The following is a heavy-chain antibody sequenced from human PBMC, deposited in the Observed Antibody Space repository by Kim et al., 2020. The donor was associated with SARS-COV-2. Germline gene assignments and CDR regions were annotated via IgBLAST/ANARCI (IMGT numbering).Heavy chain of an antibody. CDR2: IKRDGSEK. D-gene: IGHD6-13*01. CDR1: GFTFSNYW. Sequence: GGSLRLSCAASGFTFSNYWMSWVRQAPGKGLEWVANIKRDGSEKYYVDSVRGRFTISRDNAKNLPFLQMNSLRGEDTAVYYCTSWGAGNYWGPGTLVTVSS. V-gene: IGHV3-7*01. J-gene: IGHJ4*02. CDR3: TSWGAGNY.